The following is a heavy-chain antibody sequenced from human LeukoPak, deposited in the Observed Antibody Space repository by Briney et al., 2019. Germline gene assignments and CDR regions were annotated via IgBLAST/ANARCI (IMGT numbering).Heavy chain of an antibody. J-gene: IGHJ6*02. CDR1: GGSISSYY. Sequence: SETLSLTCTVSGGSISSYYWSWIRQPPGKGLEWIGYIYYSGSTNYNPSPKSRVTISVDTSKNQFSLKLSSVTAADTAVYYCARSSSCSGGSCSHYYYYGMDVWGQGTTVTVSS. CDR2: IYYSGST. CDR3: ARSSSCSGGSCSHYYYYGMDV. V-gene: IGHV4-59*08. D-gene: IGHD2-15*01.